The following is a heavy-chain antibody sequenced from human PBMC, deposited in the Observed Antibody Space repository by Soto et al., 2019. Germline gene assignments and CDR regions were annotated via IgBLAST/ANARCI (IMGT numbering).Heavy chain of an antibody. Sequence: SETLSLTCSVSGGSVNSGAYHWTWIRQTPGKGLEWIGSIYYSGSTNYIPSLRSRLTISLDTSKNQFSLKLNSVTAADTALYYCARARLTFAYGLDVWGQGTTVTAP. D-gene: IGHD3-16*01. CDR3: ARARLTFAYGLDV. J-gene: IGHJ6*02. CDR1: GGSVNSGAYH. V-gene: IGHV4-61*08. CDR2: IYYSGST.